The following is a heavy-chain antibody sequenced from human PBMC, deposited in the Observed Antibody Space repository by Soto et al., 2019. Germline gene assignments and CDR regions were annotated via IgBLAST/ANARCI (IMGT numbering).Heavy chain of an antibody. CDR2: VSANNGHT. Sequence: VRQAPGQGLEWMGWVSANNGHTNYAQNLQGRVSMTTDTSTSTAYMELRGLTFDDTAVYYCARYLDSSGSPFDYWGQGTLVTVSS. D-gene: IGHD3-22*01. J-gene: IGHJ4*02. CDR3: ARYLDSSGSPFDY. V-gene: IGHV1-18*01.